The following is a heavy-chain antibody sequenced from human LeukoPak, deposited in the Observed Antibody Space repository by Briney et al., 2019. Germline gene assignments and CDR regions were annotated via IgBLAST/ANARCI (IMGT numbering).Heavy chain of an antibody. CDR2: ISSNGGST. CDR3: VKDKHRDGYTYGVYDS. J-gene: IGHJ5*01. Sequence: GGSLRLSCAASGFTFSSYAMHWVRQAPGKGLEYVSAISSNGGSTYYANSVKGRFTISRDNSKNSLDLQMSSLRPEDTALYYCVKDKHRDGYTYGVYDSWGQGTLITVSS. D-gene: IGHD5-12*01. V-gene: IGHV3-64*01. CDR1: GFTFSSYA.